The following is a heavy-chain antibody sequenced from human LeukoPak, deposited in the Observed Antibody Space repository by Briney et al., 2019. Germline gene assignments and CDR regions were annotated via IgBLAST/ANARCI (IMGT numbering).Heavy chain of an antibody. CDR2: IIPIFGTA. CDR3: ARDVYYDSSGYPNLD. D-gene: IGHD3-22*01. Sequence: GSSVKVSCEAPGGTFSSYAISWVRQAPGQGLEWMGRIIPIFGTANYAQKFQGRVTITTDESTSTAYMELSSLRSDDTAVYYCARDVYYDSSGYPNLDWGQGTLVTVSS. J-gene: IGHJ4*02. V-gene: IGHV1-69*05. CDR1: GGTFSSYA.